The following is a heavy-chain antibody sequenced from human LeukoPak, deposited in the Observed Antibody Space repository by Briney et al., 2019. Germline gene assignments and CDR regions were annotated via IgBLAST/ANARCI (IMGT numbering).Heavy chain of an antibody. Sequence: SQTLSLTCAISGDSVSSNSSAWNWIRQSPSRGLEWLGRTYYRSKWYNDYAVSVKSRITINPDTSKNQFSLQLNSVTPEDTAVYYCARGQRGYRGYSSGWSYFDYWGQGTLVTVSS. CDR2: TYYRSKWYN. D-gene: IGHD6-19*01. CDR3: ARGQRGYRGYSSGWSYFDY. V-gene: IGHV6-1*01. CDR1: GDSVSSNSSA. J-gene: IGHJ4*02.